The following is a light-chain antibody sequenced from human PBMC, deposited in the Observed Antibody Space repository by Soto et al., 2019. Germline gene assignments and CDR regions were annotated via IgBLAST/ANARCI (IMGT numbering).Light chain of an antibody. V-gene: IGLV2-14*01. CDR1: SSDVGGYNF. J-gene: IGLJ2*01. CDR2: EVN. CDR3: SSWTSSTTQV. Sequence: QSVLTQPASVSGSPGQSNTISCTGTSSDVGGYNFVSWYQQHPGKAPKLMIFEVNNRPSGVSNRFSGSKSGNTASLTISGLQAEDEADYYCSSWTSSTTQVLGGGTKLTVL.